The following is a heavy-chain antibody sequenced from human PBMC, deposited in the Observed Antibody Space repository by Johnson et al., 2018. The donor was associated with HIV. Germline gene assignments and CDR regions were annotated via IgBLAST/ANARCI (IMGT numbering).Heavy chain of an antibody. V-gene: IGHV3-33*06. Sequence: QVQLVESGGGVVQPGKSLRLSCAASGFTFSNYAMHWVRQAPGKGLEWVAGIWYDGTNTYYSDSVKGRFTISRDNSKNTLYLQMNSLSAEDTAVYYCAKDLSWGAAGTGNAFDVWGQGTMATVSS. J-gene: IGHJ3*01. CDR1: GFTFSNYA. D-gene: IGHD6-13*01. CDR3: AKDLSWGAAGTGNAFDV. CDR2: IWYDGTNT.